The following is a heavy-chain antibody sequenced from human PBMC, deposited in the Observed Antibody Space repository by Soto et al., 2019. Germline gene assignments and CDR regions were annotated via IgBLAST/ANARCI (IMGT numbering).Heavy chain of an antibody. CDR1: GGSISSGDFF. V-gene: IGHV4-30-4*01. J-gene: IGHJ6*02. D-gene: IGHD5-12*01. CDR2: VYYSGST. CDR3: ARDSSGYDLWGDGMDV. Sequence: QVQLQESGPGLVKPSQTLSLTCTVSGGSISSGDFFWTWIRQPPGKGLEWIGCVYYSGSTYYNPSLKSRVTISLDTSKNQFSLKLSSLTAADTAVYYCARDSSGYDLWGDGMDVWGQGTTVTVTS.